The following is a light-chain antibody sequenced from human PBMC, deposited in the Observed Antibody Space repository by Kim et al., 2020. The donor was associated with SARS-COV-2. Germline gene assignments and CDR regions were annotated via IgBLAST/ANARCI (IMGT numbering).Light chain of an antibody. V-gene: IGLV1-51*01. CDR1: SSNIGNNY. Sequence: GQKVTISCSGSSSNIGNNYVSWYQQLPGTAPKLLIYDNNKRPSGIPDRFSGSKSGTSATLGITGLQTEDEADYYCGTWDSSLSAVVFGGGTKVTVL. CDR2: DNN. J-gene: IGLJ2*01. CDR3: GTWDSSLSAVV.